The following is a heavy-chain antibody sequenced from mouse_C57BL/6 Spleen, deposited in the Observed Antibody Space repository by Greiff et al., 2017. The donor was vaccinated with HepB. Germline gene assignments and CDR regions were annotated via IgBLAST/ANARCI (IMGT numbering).Heavy chain of an antibody. J-gene: IGHJ2*01. CDR1: GFTLSNYW. CDR2: IRLKSDNYAT. D-gene: IGHD1-1*01. CDR3: TIITTVVATGDY. Sequence: EVMLVESGGGLVQPGGSMKLSCVASGFTLSNYWMNWVRQSPEKGLEWVAQIRLKSDNYATHYAESVKGRFTISRDDSKSSVYLQMNNLRAEDTGIYYCTIITTVVATGDYWGQGTTLTVSS. V-gene: IGHV6-3*01.